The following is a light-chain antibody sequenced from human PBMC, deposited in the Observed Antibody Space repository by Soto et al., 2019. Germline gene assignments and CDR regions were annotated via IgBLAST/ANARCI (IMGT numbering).Light chain of an antibody. CDR1: QGFTNY. CDR3: QQYELFPLT. CDR2: DAS. V-gene: IGKV1-33*01. Sequence: DFQMTQSPSSLSASVGDTVTLTCRASQGFTNYLAWYQQKPGKAPKLLIYDASKLETDVPTRFSGSGSGTHFTFTIGSLQPEDIATYYCQQYELFPLTFGGGSKVDI. J-gene: IGKJ4*01.